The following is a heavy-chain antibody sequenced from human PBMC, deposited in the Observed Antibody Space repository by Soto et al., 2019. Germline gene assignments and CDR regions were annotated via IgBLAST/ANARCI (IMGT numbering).Heavy chain of an antibody. Sequence: SVKVSCKASGGTFSSYAISWVRQAPGQGLEWMGGIIPIFGTANYAQKFQGRVTITADKSTSTAYMELSSLRSEDTAVYYCARGIRAQTKVTTEEFDPWGQGTLVTVSS. CDR3: ARGIRAQTKVTTEEFDP. CDR1: GGTFSSYA. J-gene: IGHJ5*02. D-gene: IGHD4-4*01. CDR2: IIPIFGTA. V-gene: IGHV1-69*06.